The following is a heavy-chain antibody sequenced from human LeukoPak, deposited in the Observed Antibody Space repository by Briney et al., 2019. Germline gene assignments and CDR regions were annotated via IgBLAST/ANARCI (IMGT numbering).Heavy chain of an antibody. D-gene: IGHD3-22*01. J-gene: IGHJ4*02. Sequence: PSDTLSLTCTVSGGSVSSGSYHWSWIRPPPGKGLEGIGSIFYSGSINYNPSLKRRVTISADTSTNQFSLKLSSVTAADTAVYYCARAWGTYYFDSSGYYSFDYWGQGTLVTVS. CDR3: ARAWGTYYFDSSGYYSFDY. CDR1: GGSVSSGSYH. V-gene: IGHV4-61*01. CDR2: IFYSGSI.